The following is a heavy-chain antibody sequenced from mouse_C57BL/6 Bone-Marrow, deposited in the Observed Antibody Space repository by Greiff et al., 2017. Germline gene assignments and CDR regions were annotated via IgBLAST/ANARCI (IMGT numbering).Heavy chain of an antibody. J-gene: IGHJ3*01. Sequence: QVQLQQSGAELVRPGASVTLSCKASGYTFTDYEMHWVKQTPVHGLEWIGAIDPETGGTAYNQKFKGKAILTADKSSSTAYMELRSLTSEDSAVYYCTRYYGTWFAYWGQGTLVTVSA. CDR3: TRYYGTWFAY. V-gene: IGHV1-15*01. CDR1: GYTFTDYE. D-gene: IGHD1-2*01. CDR2: IDPETGGT.